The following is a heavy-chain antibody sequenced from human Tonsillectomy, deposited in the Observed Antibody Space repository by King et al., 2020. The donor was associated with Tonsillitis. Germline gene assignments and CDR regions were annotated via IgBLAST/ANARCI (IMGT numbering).Heavy chain of an antibody. J-gene: IGHJ4*02. V-gene: IGHV3-15*01. CDR2: IKSKTDGGTT. CDR3: TPRTFDYVWGGWSGL. D-gene: IGHD3-16*01. Sequence: VQLVQSGGGLVKPGGSHRLSCAASGFTFSNAWMSWVRQAPGKGLEWVGRIKSKTDGGTTDYAAPVKGRFTISRDESKNTLYLQMNSLKTEDTAVYYCTPRTFDYVWGGWSGLWGQGTLVTVSS. CDR1: GFTFSNAW.